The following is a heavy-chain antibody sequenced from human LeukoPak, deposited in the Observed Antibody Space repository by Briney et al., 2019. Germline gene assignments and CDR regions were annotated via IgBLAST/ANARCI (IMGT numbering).Heavy chain of an antibody. J-gene: IGHJ3*02. V-gene: IGHV4-31*03. D-gene: IGHD7-27*01. CDR3: ARDPQLGIGRPSDDFDI. CDR2: IYYNGNT. Sequence: SETLSLTCTVSGGSISSGGYYWSWIRQHPGKGLEWLGYIYYNGNTYYNPSLKGRVTISLDTSKKQFSLTVRSVTAADTAIYYCARDPQLGIGRPSDDFDIWSQGTMVTVSS. CDR1: GGSISSGGYY.